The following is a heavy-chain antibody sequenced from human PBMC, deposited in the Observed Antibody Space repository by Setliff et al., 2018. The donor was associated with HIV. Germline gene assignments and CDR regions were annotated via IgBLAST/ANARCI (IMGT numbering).Heavy chain of an antibody. Sequence: GGSLRLSCAASGFTVSSNYMSWVRQAPGKGLEWVSVIYSGGTTYYADSVKGRFTVSRDNSKDTLTLQMNDLRAEDTGLYYCAKDYTTTFWEYNWFDLWGQGTLVTVSS. CDR3: AKDYTTTFWEYNWFDL. CDR2: IYSGGTT. J-gene: IGHJ5*02. D-gene: IGHD3-3*01. V-gene: IGHV3-53*01. CDR1: GFTVSSNY.